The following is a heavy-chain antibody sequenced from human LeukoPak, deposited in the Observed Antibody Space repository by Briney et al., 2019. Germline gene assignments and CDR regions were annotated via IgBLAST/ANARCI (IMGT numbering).Heavy chain of an antibody. CDR1: GATFSSYS. D-gene: IGHD5-18*01. CDR3: AKDRSYGYGMDV. Sequence: GGSLRLSCAASGATFSSYSMNWVRQGPGKGLEWVSYISGDGTNIYYADSVKGRFTISRDNAKNSLYLQMNSLRAEDTALYYCAKDRSYGYGMDVWGQGTTVTVSS. J-gene: IGHJ6*02. CDR2: ISGDGTNI. V-gene: IGHV3-48*04.